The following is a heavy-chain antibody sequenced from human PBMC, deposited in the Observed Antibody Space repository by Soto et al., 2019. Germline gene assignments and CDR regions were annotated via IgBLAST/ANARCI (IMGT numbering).Heavy chain of an antibody. V-gene: IGHV1-18*01. CDR3: ARVVPGAEAWFGP. D-gene: IGHD2-2*01. Sequence: QVQLVQSGGEVKRHGASVKVSCKTSGYTFSNYGITWVRQAPGQPLEWLGWISLYSDGTNYAQKFQGRASMTTDTSTTTAYMELRSLRSDDTAVYYWARVVPGAEAWFGPWGQGTLVTVSS. CDR1: GYTFSNYG. J-gene: IGHJ5*02. CDR2: ISLYSDGT.